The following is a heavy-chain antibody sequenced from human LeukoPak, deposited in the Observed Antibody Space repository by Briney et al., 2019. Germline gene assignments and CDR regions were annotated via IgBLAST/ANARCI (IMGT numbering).Heavy chain of an antibody. V-gene: IGHV3-23*01. CDR1: GFTFSSYA. Sequence: PGGSLRLSCAASGFTFSSYAMSWVRQAPGKGLEWVSAISGSGGSTYYADSVKGRFTISRDNSKNTLYLQMNSLRAEDTAVYYCAKDRDIVATIGVRPSGGPIDYWGQGTLVTVSS. CDR3: AKDRDIVATIGVRPSGGPIDY. D-gene: IGHD5-12*01. CDR2: ISGSGGST. J-gene: IGHJ4*02.